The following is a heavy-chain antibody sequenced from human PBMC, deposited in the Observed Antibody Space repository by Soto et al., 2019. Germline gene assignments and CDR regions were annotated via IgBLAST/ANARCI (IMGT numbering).Heavy chain of an antibody. Sequence: GGSLRLSCTASGFTFRTYAMTWFRQAPGKGLEWVSAISGSAGTFYATSVKGRFTISRDNSRSTVYLQMHSLRAEDSAIYYCAKEKDYDFNWGSDRFTSHYWGRGTMVTVSS. J-gene: IGHJ4*02. D-gene: IGHD3-16*02. CDR1: GFTFRTYA. CDR3: AKEKDYDFNWGSDRFTSHY. CDR2: ISGSAGT. V-gene: IGHV3-23*01.